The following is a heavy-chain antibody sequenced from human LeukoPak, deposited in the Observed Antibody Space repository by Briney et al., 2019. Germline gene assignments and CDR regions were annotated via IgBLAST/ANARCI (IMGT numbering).Heavy chain of an antibody. J-gene: IGHJ6*04. D-gene: IGHD3-9*01. CDR2: IWYDRSNK. V-gene: IGHV3-33*01. CDR3: ARAGYDILTGYHPWYYGMDV. CDR1: GLTFSSYG. Sequence: PGGSLRLSCAASGLTFSSYGMHWVRQAPGKGLEWVAVIWYDRSNKYYADSVKGRFTISRDNSKNTLYLQMNSLRAEDTAVYYCARAGYDILTGYHPWYYGMDVWGKGTTVTVSS.